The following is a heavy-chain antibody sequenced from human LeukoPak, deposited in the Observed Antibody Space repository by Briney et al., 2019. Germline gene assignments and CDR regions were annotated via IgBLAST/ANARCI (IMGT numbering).Heavy chain of an antibody. CDR3: ARDQGGTGSWYEGEGY. Sequence: PGGSLRLSCAASGFTFDDYGMSWVRHPPGKGLEWVSGINWNGGKTVHVDSVKGRFTISRDNAKNSLYLQMNSLRAEDTALYYWARDQGGTGSWYEGEGYWGQGTLVTVSS. J-gene: IGHJ4*02. V-gene: IGHV3-20*04. CDR2: INWNGGKT. D-gene: IGHD6-13*01. CDR1: GFTFDDYG.